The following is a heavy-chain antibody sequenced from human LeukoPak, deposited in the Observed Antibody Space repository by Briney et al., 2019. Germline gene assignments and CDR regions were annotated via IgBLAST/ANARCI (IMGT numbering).Heavy chain of an antibody. CDR2: IKSKTDGGTT. CDR3: STTYYYDSSEGY. CDR1: GFPVSSNC. Sequence: GGSLRLSCAASGFPVSSNCMTWVRQAPGKGLEWVGRIKSKTDGGTTDYAVPVKGRFAISRDDSKNTLYLQMNSLKTEDTAVYYCSTTYYYDSSEGYWGQGTLVTVSS. V-gene: IGHV3-15*07. D-gene: IGHD3-22*01. J-gene: IGHJ4*02.